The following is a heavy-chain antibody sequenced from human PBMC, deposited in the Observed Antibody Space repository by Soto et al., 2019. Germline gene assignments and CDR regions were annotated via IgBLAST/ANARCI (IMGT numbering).Heavy chain of an antibody. D-gene: IGHD4-17*01. V-gene: IGHV4-59*08. J-gene: IGHJ4*02. Sequence: SETLSLTCTVSGGSISSYYWSWIRQPPGKGLEWIGYIYYSVSTNYNPSLKSRVTISVDTSKNQFSLKLSSVTAADTAVYYCARHETRHGHYDYWGQGTLVAVSS. CDR3: ARHETRHGHYDY. CDR2: IYYSVST. CDR1: GGSISSYY.